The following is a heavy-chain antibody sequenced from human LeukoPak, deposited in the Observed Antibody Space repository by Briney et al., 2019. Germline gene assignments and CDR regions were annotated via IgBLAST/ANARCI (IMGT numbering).Heavy chain of an antibody. J-gene: IGHJ3*02. CDR3: ARGGYSGYHDDAFDI. CDR1: GFTFSSYG. D-gene: IGHD5-12*01. V-gene: IGHV3-64*01. CDR2: ISSNGGST. Sequence: GGSLRLSCAASGFTFSSYGMHWVRQAPGKGLEYVSAISSNGGSTYYANSVKGRFTISRDNSKNTLYLQMGSLRAEDMAVYYCARGGYSGYHDDAFDIWGQGTMVTVSS.